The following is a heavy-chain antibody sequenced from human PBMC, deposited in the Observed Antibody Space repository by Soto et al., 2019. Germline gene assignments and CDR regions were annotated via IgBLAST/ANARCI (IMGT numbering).Heavy chain of an antibody. CDR3: ARGGYYYDSSGPDAFDI. CDR1: GYGFTSYW. CDR2: IYPGDSDT. V-gene: IGHV5-51*01. J-gene: IGHJ3*02. Sequence: GESLKISCKGSGYGFTSYWIGWVRQMPGKGLEWMGIIYPGDSDTRYSPSFQGQVTISADKSISTAYLQWSSLKASDTAMYYCARGGYYYDSSGPDAFDIWGQGTMVTVSS. D-gene: IGHD3-22*01.